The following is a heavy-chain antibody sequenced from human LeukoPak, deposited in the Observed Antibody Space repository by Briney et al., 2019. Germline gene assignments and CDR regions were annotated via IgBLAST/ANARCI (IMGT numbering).Heavy chain of an antibody. D-gene: IGHD3-22*01. J-gene: IGHJ4*02. CDR3: AKDIHRGRVLNYYDSSEVQGGGDY. Sequence: QAGGSLRLSCAASGFTFSNYATSWVRQAPGKGLEWVSAISGSGGGTYYADSVKGRFTISRDNSENTLYLQMNSLRLEDTAVYYCAKDIHRGRVLNYYDSSEVQGGGDYWGQGTLVTVSS. V-gene: IGHV3-23*01. CDR1: GFTFSNYA. CDR2: ISGSGGGT.